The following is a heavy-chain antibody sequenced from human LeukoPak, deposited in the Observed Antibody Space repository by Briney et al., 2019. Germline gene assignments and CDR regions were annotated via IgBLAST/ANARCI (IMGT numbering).Heavy chain of an antibody. D-gene: IGHD6-13*01. CDR2: ISAYNGNT. CDR1: GYTFTSYG. J-gene: IGHJ4*02. V-gene: IGHV1-18*01. CDR3: ARDFPYSSSWYVAPFDY. Sequence: ASVKVSCKASGYTFTSYGISWVRQAPGQGLEWMGWISAYNGNTNYAQKLQGRVTMTTDTSTSTAYMELRSLRSDDTAVYYCARDFPYSSSWYVAPFDYWGQGTLVTVSS.